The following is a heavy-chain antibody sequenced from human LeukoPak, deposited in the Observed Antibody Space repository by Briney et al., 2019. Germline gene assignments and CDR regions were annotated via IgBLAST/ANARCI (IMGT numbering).Heavy chain of an antibody. CDR2: ISSSGSTI. Sequence: GGSLRLSCAASGFTFSSYEMNWVRQAPGKGLEWASYISSSGSTIYYADSVKGRFTISRDNAKNSLYLQMNSLRAEDTAVYYCARVAKDRTSFDYWGQGTLVTVSS. D-gene: IGHD1-14*01. V-gene: IGHV3-48*03. J-gene: IGHJ4*02. CDR3: ARVAKDRTSFDY. CDR1: GFTFSSYE.